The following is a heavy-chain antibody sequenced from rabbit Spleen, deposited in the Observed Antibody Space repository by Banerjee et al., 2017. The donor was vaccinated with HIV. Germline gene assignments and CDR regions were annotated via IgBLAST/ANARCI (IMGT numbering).Heavy chain of an antibody. CDR1: GFSFSDRDV. CDR3: ARDTGSSFSSYGMDL. V-gene: IGHV1S45*01. CDR2: INAATGKP. Sequence: QEQLEESGGGLVKPEGSLTLTCKASGFSFSDRDVMCWVRQAPGKGLEWIACINAATGKPVYAIWAKGRFTISRTSSTTVTLRMTSLTAADRAAYFCARDTGSSFSSYGMDLWGQGTLVTVS. J-gene: IGHJ6*01. D-gene: IGHD8-1*01.